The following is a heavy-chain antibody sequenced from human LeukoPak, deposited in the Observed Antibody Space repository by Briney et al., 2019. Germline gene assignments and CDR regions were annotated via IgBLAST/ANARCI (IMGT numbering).Heavy chain of an antibody. CDR1: GYTFTSYA. J-gene: IGHJ4*02. CDR3: AGAYSSGWYRY. Sequence: SVKVSCKSSGYTFTSYAMHWVRQPPGQRLEWMGWINAGNGNTKYSQKFQGRVTITRDTSASTAYMELSSLRSEDTAVYYCAGAYSSGWYRYWGQGTLVTVSS. CDR2: INAGNGNT. V-gene: IGHV1-3*01. D-gene: IGHD6-19*01.